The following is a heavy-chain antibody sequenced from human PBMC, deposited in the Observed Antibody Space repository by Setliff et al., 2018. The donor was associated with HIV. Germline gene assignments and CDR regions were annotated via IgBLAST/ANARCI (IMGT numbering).Heavy chain of an antibody. Sequence: PSETLSLTCTVSGGSISSYYWSWIRQPPGKGLEWIGYIYTSGSINYNPSLKSRVTISVDTSKNQFSLKLSSVTAADTAVYYCARHVGYSSSSLDYWGQGTLVTVSS. V-gene: IGHV4-59*08. CDR1: GGSISSYY. CDR2: IYTSGSI. J-gene: IGHJ4*02. CDR3: ARHVGYSSSSLDY. D-gene: IGHD6-6*01.